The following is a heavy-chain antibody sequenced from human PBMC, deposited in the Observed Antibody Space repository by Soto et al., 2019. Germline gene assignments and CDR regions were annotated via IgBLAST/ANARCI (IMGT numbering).Heavy chain of an antibody. CDR3: ARGGGSGWLRGMDV. D-gene: IGHD6-19*01. V-gene: IGHV1-69*01. J-gene: IGHJ6*02. CDR1: GGTFSSYA. CDR2: IIPIFGTA. Sequence: QVQLVQSGAEVKKPGSSVKVSCKASGGTFSSYAISWVRQAPGQGLEWMGGIIPIFGTANYAQKFQGRVTITADESTSTAYMGLSSLRSEDTAVYYCARGGGSGWLRGMDVWGQGTTVTVSS.